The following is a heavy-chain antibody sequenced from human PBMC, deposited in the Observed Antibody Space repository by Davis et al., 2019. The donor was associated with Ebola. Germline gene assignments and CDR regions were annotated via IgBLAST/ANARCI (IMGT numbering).Heavy chain of an antibody. Sequence: MPSETLSLTCAVYGGSFSGYYWSWIRQPPGKGLEWIGEINHSGSTNYNPSLKSRVTISVGTSKNQFSLKLSSVTAADTAVYYCARDYGDGDYYYYYGMDVWGQGTTVTVSS. CDR1: GGSFSGYY. D-gene: IGHD4-17*01. V-gene: IGHV4-34*01. CDR3: ARDYGDGDYYYYYGMDV. J-gene: IGHJ6*02. CDR2: INHSGST.